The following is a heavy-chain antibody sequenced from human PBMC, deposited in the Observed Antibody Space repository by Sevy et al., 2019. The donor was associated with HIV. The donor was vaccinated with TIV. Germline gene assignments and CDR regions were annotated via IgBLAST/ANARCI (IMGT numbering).Heavy chain of an antibody. CDR1: GFTFSSYA. J-gene: IGHJ6*02. V-gene: IGHV3-30*04. CDR2: ISYDGSNK. Sequence: GGSLRLSCAASGFTFSSYAMHWVRQAPGKGLEWVAVISYDGSNKYYADSVKGRFTISVDNAKNTLYLQMNSLRAEDTAVYYCARSVLYYYYGMDVWGQGTTVTVSS. CDR3: ARSVLYYYYGMDV.